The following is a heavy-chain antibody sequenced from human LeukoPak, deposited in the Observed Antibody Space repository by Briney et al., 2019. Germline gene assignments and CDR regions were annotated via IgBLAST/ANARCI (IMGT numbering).Heavy chain of an antibody. V-gene: IGHV1-18*01. D-gene: IGHD5-12*01. CDR1: GYTFTDYG. CDR3: ARDAPFEQWLRGEDFDY. J-gene: IGHJ4*02. Sequence: GASVTVSFTTSGYTFTDYGITWVRQAPGQGLEWVGWINPYNGHINLAQKLQGRVTMTTDTSTSTAYMELRSLRSDDTAVYYCARDAPFEQWLRGEDFDYWGQGTLVTVSS. CDR2: INPYNGHI.